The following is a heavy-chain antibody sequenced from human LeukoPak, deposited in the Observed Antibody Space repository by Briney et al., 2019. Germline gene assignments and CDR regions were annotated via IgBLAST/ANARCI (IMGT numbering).Heavy chain of an antibody. CDR1: GGTFSSYA. Sequence: ASVKVSCKASGGTFSSYAISWVRQAPGQGLEWMGGIIPILGIANYAQKFQGRVTITADKSTSTAYMELSSLRSEDTAVYYCARGGYGDPWAYWGQGTLVTVSS. D-gene: IGHD4-17*01. CDR3: ARGGYGDPWAY. V-gene: IGHV1-69*10. CDR2: IIPILGIA. J-gene: IGHJ4*02.